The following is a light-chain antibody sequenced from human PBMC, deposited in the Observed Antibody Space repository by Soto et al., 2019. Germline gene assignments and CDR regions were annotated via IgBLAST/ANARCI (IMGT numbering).Light chain of an antibody. V-gene: IGKV3-11*01. CDR3: QQRFNWPPFT. Sequence: EIVLTQSPATLSLSPGERATLSCRASQSVSSYLAWYQQKPGQAPRLLIYDASNGATGIPARFSGGGSGTAFTLTISSLEPEDFAVYYCQQRFNWPPFTFGQGTKLEIK. CDR2: DAS. CDR1: QSVSSY. J-gene: IGKJ2*01.